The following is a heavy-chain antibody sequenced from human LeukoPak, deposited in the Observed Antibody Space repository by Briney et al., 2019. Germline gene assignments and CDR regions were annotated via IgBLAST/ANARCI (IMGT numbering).Heavy chain of an antibody. CDR1: GFTFSDYA. J-gene: IGHJ4*02. D-gene: IGHD6-19*01. V-gene: IGHV3-7*01. CDR3: ARTELAGNFDY. Sequence: GGSLRLSCAASGFTFSDYAMHWVRQAPGKGLEWVANIKQDGSEKYYVDSVKGRFTISRDNAKNSLYLQMNSLRAEDTAVYYCARTELAGNFDYWGQGTLVTVSS. CDR2: IKQDGSEK.